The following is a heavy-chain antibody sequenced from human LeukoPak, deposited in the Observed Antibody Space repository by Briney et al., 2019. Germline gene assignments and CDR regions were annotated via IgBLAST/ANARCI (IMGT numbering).Heavy chain of an antibody. CDR1: GFTFSSYG. D-gene: IGHD3-3*01. J-gene: IGHJ4*02. CDR2: ISYDGSNK. Sequence: GGSLRLSCAASGFTFSSYGMHWVRQAPGKGLEWVAVISYDGSNKYYADSVKGRFTISRDNSKNTLYLQMNSLRAEDTAVYYCAKDRGNYDFWSGYYHFDYWGQGTLVTVSS. CDR3: AKDRGNYDFWSGYYHFDY. V-gene: IGHV3-30*18.